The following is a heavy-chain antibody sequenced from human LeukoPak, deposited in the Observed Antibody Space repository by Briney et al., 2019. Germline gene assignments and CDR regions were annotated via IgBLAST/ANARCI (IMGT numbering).Heavy chain of an antibody. CDR3: VVGWELRDAFDI. D-gene: IGHD1-26*01. CDR2: ISSKGHST. J-gene: IGHJ3*02. CDR1: GFPFRSLV. V-gene: IGHV3-64D*06. Sequence: GGSLRLSCSASGFPFRSLVMHWVRQAPGKGLEYVSAISSKGHSTYYADSVKGRFTISRDNSKNRLYLQMSSLRAEDTAVYYCVVGWELRDAFDIWGQGTMVTVSS.